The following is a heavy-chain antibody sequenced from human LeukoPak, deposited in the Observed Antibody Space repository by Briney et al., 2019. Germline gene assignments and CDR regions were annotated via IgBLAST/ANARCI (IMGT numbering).Heavy chain of an antibody. Sequence: GGSLRLSCAVSGFSISYNYMSWVRRAPGQGLEWVSVIYSGGDTYYAGSVKGRFTISKDNSDNRLYLQMNSLRVDDTAVYYCASHYCSSGSCYVDYWGQGTLVTVSS. J-gene: IGHJ4*02. D-gene: IGHD2-15*01. CDR2: IYSGGDT. V-gene: IGHV3-53*01. CDR3: ASHYCSSGSCYVDY. CDR1: GFSISYNY.